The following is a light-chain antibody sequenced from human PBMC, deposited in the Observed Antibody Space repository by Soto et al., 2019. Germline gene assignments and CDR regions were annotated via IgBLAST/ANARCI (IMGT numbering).Light chain of an antibody. CDR2: KAS. V-gene: IGKV1-5*03. Sequence: DIQMTQSPSTLSASVGDRVTINCRASQTISTSLAWYQQKPGKAPNLLIYKASSLESGVPSRFSGSGSGTEFTLTISSLQPDDFATYYCQQYNAYSPLTFGGGTKVDIK. CDR1: QTISTS. CDR3: QQYNAYSPLT. J-gene: IGKJ4*01.